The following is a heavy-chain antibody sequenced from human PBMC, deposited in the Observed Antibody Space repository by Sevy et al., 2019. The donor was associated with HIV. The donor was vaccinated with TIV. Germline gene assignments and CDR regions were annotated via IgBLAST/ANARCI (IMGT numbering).Heavy chain of an antibody. D-gene: IGHD2-8*01. V-gene: IGHV3-23*01. CDR3: AREGCSRPHDY. Sequence: GGSLRLSCAASGFAFHEYSMSWIRQAPGKGLEWVATLSFGCGKINYADSVKGRFTISRDNSKNSFYLQMDNLRVEDTALYYCAREGCSRPHDYWGQGTWVTVSS. CDR1: GFAFHEYS. J-gene: IGHJ4*02. CDR2: LSFGCGKI.